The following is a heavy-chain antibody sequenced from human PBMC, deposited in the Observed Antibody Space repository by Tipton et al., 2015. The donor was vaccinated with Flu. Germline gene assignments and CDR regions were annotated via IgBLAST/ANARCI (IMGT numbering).Heavy chain of an antibody. CDR3: AKDIVVVITNGFDY. J-gene: IGHJ4*02. D-gene: IGHD3-22*01. V-gene: IGHV3-9*01. CDR2: ISWNSGSI. CDR1: GFTFDDYA. Sequence: SLRLSCAASGFTFDDYAMHWVRQAPGKGLEWVSGISWNSGSIGYADSVKGRFTISRDNAKNSLYLQMNSLRAEDTALYYCAKDIVVVITNGFDYWGQGTLVTVSS.